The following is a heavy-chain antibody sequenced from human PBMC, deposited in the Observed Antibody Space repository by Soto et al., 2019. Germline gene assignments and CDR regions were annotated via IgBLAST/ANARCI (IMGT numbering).Heavy chain of an antibody. J-gene: IGHJ6*02. CDR1: GGMFSSYA. CDR2: IIPMFGTA. V-gene: IGHV1-69*12. D-gene: IGHD1-26*01. Sequence: QVQLVQSGAEVKKPGSSVKVSCKASGGMFSSYAIIWVRQGPGQGLEWMGGIIPMFGTANYAQKFQGRVTITADESTSTAYMELSSLRPEDTALYYCARSSGIEGYYYGMDVWGQGTTVTVSS. CDR3: ARSSGIEGYYYGMDV.